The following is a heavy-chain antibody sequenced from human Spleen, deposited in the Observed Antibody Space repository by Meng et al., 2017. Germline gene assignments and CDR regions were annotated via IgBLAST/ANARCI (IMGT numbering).Heavy chain of an antibody. D-gene: IGHD3-22*01. V-gene: IGHV3-20*04. CDR1: GFTFDDYG. J-gene: IGHJ4*02. CDR3: ARAFYYDSSGYCFDY. Sequence: GESLKISCAASGFTFDDYGMSWVRQAPGKGLEWVSGINWNGGSTGYADSVKGRFTISRDNAKNSLYLQMNSLRAEDTAVYYCARAFYYDSSGYCFDYWGQGTLVTVSS. CDR2: INWNGGST.